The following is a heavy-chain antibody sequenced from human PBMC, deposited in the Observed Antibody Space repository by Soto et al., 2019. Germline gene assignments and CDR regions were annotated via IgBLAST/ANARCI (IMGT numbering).Heavy chain of an antibody. Sequence: ASVKVSCKASGFTFSNYGLNWVRQAPGQGLEWMGWVSANNGHTNYARNLQGRVSMTTDTSTSTAYMELRGLTFDDTAVYYCARDYYGMDVWGQGTTVTVSS. CDR1: GFTFSNYG. J-gene: IGHJ6*02. V-gene: IGHV1-18*01. CDR3: ARDYYGMDV. CDR2: VSANNGHT.